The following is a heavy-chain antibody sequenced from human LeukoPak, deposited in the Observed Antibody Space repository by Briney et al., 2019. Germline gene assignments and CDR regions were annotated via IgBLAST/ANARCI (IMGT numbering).Heavy chain of an antibody. V-gene: IGHV1-8*03. J-gene: IGHJ6*03. CDR3: ARGVVPAALYYYYMDV. Sequence: ASVKVSCKASGYTFTTYAMNWVRQAPGQGLEWMGWINPNSGNTGYAQKFQGRVTITRNTSISTAYMELSSLRSEDTAVYYCARGVVPAALYYYYMDVWGKGTTVTVSS. CDR1: GYTFTTYA. D-gene: IGHD2-2*01. CDR2: INPNSGNT.